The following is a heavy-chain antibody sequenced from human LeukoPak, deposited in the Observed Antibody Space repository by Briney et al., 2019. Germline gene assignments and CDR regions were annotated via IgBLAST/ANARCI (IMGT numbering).Heavy chain of an antibody. D-gene: IGHD6-19*01. V-gene: IGHV3-7*01. CDR1: GFTFSGYW. CDR2: IKEDGSEK. CDR3: PRDMERRGWYEYFDS. J-gene: IGHJ4*02. Sequence: PGGSLRLSCAASGFTFSGYWMSWVRQAPGKGLEWVANIKEDGSEKYYVDSVKGRFTISRDNAKNSLYLQMDSLRADDTAVYYCPRDMERRGWYEYFDSWGQGTRVTVSS.